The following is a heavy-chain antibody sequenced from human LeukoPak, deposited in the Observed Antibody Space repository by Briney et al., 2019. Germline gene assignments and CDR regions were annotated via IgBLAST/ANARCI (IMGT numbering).Heavy chain of an antibody. CDR1: GGSISSGGYS. CDR2: IYHSGST. Sequence: SQTLSLTCAVSGGSISSGGYSWSWIRQPPGKGLEWIGYIYHSGSTYYNPSLKSRVTISVDRSKNQFSLKLSSVTAADTAVYYCAREWRRDWLLGWIDPWGQGTLVTVSS. D-gene: IGHD3-9*01. CDR3: AREWRRDWLLGWIDP. J-gene: IGHJ5*02. V-gene: IGHV4-30-2*01.